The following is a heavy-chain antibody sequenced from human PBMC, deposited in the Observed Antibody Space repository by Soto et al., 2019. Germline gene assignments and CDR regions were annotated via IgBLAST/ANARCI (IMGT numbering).Heavy chain of an antibody. D-gene: IGHD3-10*01. V-gene: IGHV1-69*13. CDR1: GYTFTGYY. J-gene: IGHJ6*02. CDR2: IIPIFGTA. Sequence: ASVKVSCKASGYTFTGYYMHWVRQAPGQGLEWMGGIIPIFGTANYAQKFQGRVTITADESTSTAYMELSSLRSEDTAVYYCARGLGITMVRGVTGFTPYYYYGMDVWGQGTTVTVSS. CDR3: ARGLGITMVRGVTGFTPYYYYGMDV.